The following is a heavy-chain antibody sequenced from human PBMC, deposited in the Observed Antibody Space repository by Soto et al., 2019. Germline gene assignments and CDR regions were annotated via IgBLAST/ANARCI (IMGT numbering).Heavy chain of an antibody. CDR1: GFTFSRCE. D-gene: IGHD2-8*02. J-gene: IGHJ4*02. Sequence: GGSLRLSCAASGFTFSRCEMNWVRQAPGKGLEWVSYISSSGSTIYYADSVKGRFTIYRDNAKNSLYLQMNSLRAEDTAVYYCARDPGMYGSDYWGQGTLVTVSS. CDR3: ARDPGMYGSDY. V-gene: IGHV3-48*03. CDR2: ISSSGSTI.